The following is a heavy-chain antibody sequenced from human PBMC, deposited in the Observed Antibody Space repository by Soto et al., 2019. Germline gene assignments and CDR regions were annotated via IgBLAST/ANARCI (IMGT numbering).Heavy chain of an antibody. J-gene: IGHJ6*02. V-gene: IGHV1-18*04. CDR3: ARDKQLVGIAIVGYYYGMDV. CDR2: ISAYDGTT. D-gene: IGHD6-6*01. CDR1: GYTFTSYG. Sequence: ASVKVSCKASGYTFTSYGISWVRQAPGQGLEWMGWISAYDGTTHYAQKLQGRVTMTTDTSTSTAYMELRSLRADDTAVYYCARDKQLVGIAIVGYYYGMDVWGQGTTVTVSS.